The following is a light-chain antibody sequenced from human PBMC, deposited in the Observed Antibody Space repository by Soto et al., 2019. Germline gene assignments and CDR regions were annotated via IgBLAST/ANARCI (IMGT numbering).Light chain of an antibody. J-gene: IGKJ4*01. CDR1: RDLLHSNGYNY. V-gene: IGKV2-28*01. CDR3: AQGLATPFT. CDR2: LGS. Sequence: EIVLTQSPLSLPVTPGEPASISCRSSRDLLHSNGYNYLDWYLQKPGQSPQLLIYLGSSRASGVPDRFSVSGSGTDFTLTISRVEAEDVGIYFCAQGLATPFTFGGGTKVEIK.